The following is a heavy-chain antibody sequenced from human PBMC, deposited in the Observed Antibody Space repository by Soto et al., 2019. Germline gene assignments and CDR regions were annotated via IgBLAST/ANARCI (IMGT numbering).Heavy chain of an antibody. D-gene: IGHD2-2*01. CDR3: ARVGDPGGYCSSTSCRKTYYYYYVMDV. CDR1: GFTFSSYA. CDR2: ISGSGGST. V-gene: IGHV3-23*01. J-gene: IGHJ6*02. Sequence: GGSLRLSCAASGFTFSSYAMSWVRQAPGKGLEWVSAISGSGGSTYYADSVKGRFTISRDNSKNTLYLQMNSLRAEDTAVYYCARVGDPGGYCSSTSCRKTYYYYYVMDVWGQGSTVTVSS.